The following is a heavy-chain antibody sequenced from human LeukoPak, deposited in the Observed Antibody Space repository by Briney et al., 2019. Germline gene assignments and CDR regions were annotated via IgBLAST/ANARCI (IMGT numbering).Heavy chain of an antibody. D-gene: IGHD2-15*01. J-gene: IGHJ2*01. CDR3: ARSYCSGAGCGPYRYFDL. CDR2: IKQDGGEK. CDR1: GFTFSTYW. Sequence: GGSLRLSCAASGFTFSTYWLTWVRQAPGKRLEWVANIKQDGGEKYYVDSVKDRFNISRDNAKNSLFLQMNSLRAEDTAMYYCARSYCSGAGCGPYRYFDLWGRGTLVTVSS. V-gene: IGHV3-7*01.